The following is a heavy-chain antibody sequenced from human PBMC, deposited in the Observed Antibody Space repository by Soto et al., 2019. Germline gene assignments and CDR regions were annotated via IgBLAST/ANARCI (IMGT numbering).Heavy chain of an antibody. V-gene: IGHV1-69*13. CDR3: AREGGSSSYYYGMDV. CDR1: GGTFSSYA. D-gene: IGHD6-6*01. Sequence: SVKVSCKASGGTFSSYAISWVRQAPGQGLEWMGGIIPIFGTAHYAQKFQGRVTITADESTSTAYMELSSLRSEDTAVYYCAREGGSSSYYYGMDVWGQGTTVTVSS. CDR2: IIPIFGTA. J-gene: IGHJ6*02.